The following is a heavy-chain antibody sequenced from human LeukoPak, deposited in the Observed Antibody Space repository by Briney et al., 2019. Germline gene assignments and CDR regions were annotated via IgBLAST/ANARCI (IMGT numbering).Heavy chain of an antibody. Sequence: GGSLRLSCAASGFTFSSYSMNWVRQAPGKGLEWVSYISSSSSTIYYADSVKGRFTISRDNAKNSLYLQMNSLRAEDTAVYYCARSYYGSGSYYTPSYWGQGTLVTVSS. CDR2: ISSSSSTI. CDR3: ARSYYGSGSYYTPSY. D-gene: IGHD3-10*01. V-gene: IGHV3-48*01. CDR1: GFTFSSYS. J-gene: IGHJ4*02.